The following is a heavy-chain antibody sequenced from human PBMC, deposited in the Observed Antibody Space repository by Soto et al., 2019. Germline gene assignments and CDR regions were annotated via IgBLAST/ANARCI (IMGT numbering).Heavy chain of an antibody. Sequence: EVQLLESGGGLVQPGGSLRLSCAASGFTFSNYAMAWVRQAPGKGLEWVSGISGSGDSTYYADSVKGRCTFSRDNSKNTLYLQMNSLRAEETAVYYCAKSSGWYLPDYWGQGTLVTVSS. J-gene: IGHJ4*02. CDR3: AKSSGWYLPDY. D-gene: IGHD6-19*01. CDR1: GFTFSNYA. CDR2: ISGSGDST. V-gene: IGHV3-23*01.